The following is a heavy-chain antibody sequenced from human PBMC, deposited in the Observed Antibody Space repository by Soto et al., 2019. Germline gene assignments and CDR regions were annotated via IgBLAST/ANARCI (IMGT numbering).Heavy chain of an antibody. D-gene: IGHD3-9*01. CDR1: GASVSSGSYY. J-gene: IGHJ4*02. CDR2: IYYSGST. CDR3: ARGVVRYFDWLVAIGFDY. Sequence: SETLSLTCTVAGASVSSGSYYLSWIRQPPGKGLEGIGYIYYSGSTNYNPSLKSRVTISVDTSKNQFSLKLSSVTAADTAVYYCARGVVRYFDWLVAIGFDYWGQGTLVTVSS. V-gene: IGHV4-61*01.